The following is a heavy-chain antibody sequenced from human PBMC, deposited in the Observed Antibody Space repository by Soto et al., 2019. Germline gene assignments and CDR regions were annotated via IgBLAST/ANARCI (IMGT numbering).Heavy chain of an antibody. J-gene: IGHJ4*02. D-gene: IGHD5-12*01. Sequence: EVQLVESGGGLVQPGRSLRLSCAASGFTFDDYAMHWVRQAPGKGLEWVSGISWNSGSIGYADSVKGRFTISRDNAKNSLYLQMNSLRAEDTALYYCAKDRRGYSGYDSTFDVWGQGTLVTVSS. CDR3: AKDRRGYSGYDSTFDV. CDR1: GFTFDDYA. V-gene: IGHV3-9*01. CDR2: ISWNSGSI.